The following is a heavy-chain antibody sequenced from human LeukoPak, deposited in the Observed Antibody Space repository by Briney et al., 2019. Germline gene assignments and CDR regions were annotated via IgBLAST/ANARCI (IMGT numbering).Heavy chain of an antibody. CDR2: INPNSGGT. CDR1: GYTFTGYY. Sequence: ASVKVSCKASGYTFTGYYMHWVRQAPGQGLEWMGWINPNSGGTNYAQKFQGRVTMTRDTSISTAYMELSSLRSEDTALYYCARGGHVRVYDSNPHYGHYWGQGTLVTVSS. J-gene: IGHJ4*02. D-gene: IGHD3-22*01. V-gene: IGHV1-2*02. CDR3: ARGGHVRVYDSNPHYGHY.